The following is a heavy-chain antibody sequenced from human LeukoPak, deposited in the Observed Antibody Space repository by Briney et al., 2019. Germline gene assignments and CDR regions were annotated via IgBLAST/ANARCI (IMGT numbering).Heavy chain of an antibody. CDR1: GFTLSSYG. J-gene: IGHJ4*02. CDR3: AKDLDSYAFDY. D-gene: IGHD5-18*01. V-gene: IGHV3-30*18. CDR2: ISYDGSNK. Sequence: GGSLRLSCAASGFTLSSYGMHWVRQALGKGLEWVAVISYDGSNKYYADSVKGRFTISRDNSKNTLYLQMNSLRAEDTAVYYCAKDLDSYAFDYWGQGTLVTVSS.